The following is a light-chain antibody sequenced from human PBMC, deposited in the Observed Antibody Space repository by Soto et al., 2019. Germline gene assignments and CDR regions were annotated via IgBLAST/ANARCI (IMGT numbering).Light chain of an antibody. CDR3: QQYNNWPYT. CDR1: QSVSSN. J-gene: IGKJ2*01. CDR2: GAS. V-gene: IGKV3-15*01. Sequence: EIVMTQSPATLSVSPGERATLSCRASQSVSSNLAWYQQKPGQAPRLLIYGASTRATGVQARFSGSGSGTEFTRTISSLQSEEFAVYYCQQYNNWPYTLGQGTKLEIK.